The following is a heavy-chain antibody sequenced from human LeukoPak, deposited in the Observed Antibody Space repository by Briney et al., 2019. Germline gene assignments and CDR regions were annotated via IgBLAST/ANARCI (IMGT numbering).Heavy chain of an antibody. CDR3: ARDQREGHEQWLVQGWYFDL. CDR2: IYYSGST. CDR1: GGSISSSSYY. V-gene: IGHV4-39*07. Sequence: SETLSLTCTVSGGSISSSSYYWGWIRQPPGKGLEWIGSIYYSGSTYYNPSLKSRVTISVDTSKNQFSLKLSSVTAEDTAVYYCARDQREGHEQWLVQGWYFDLWGRGTLVTVSS. D-gene: IGHD6-19*01. J-gene: IGHJ2*01.